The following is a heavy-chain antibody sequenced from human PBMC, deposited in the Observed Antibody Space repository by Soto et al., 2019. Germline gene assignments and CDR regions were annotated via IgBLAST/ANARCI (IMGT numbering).Heavy chain of an antibody. CDR1: GFTFSSYA. J-gene: IGHJ4*02. CDR3: AKGPPLGSAASFDY. V-gene: IGHV3-23*01. Sequence: EVQLLESGGGLVQPGGSLRLSCAASGFTFSSYAMSWVRQAPGKGLEWVSAISGSGGSTYYADSVKGRFTISSDNSKNTLYLQMSSLRAGDTAVYYCAKGPPLGSAASFDYWCQEALVTVSS. D-gene: IGHD3-16*01. CDR2: ISGSGGST.